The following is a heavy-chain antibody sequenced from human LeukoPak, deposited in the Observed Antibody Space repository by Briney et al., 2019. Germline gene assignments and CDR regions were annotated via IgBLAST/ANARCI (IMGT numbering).Heavy chain of an antibody. CDR3: ARAFGSGRFLEWFSDY. V-gene: IGHV3-21*01. CDR1: GFTFSSYS. Sequence: PGGSLRLSCAASGFTFSSYSMNWVRQAPGKGLEWVSSISSSSSYIYYADSVKGRFTISRDNAKNSLYLQMNSLRAEDTAVYYCARAFGSGRFLEWFSDYWGQGTLVTVSS. J-gene: IGHJ4*02. CDR2: ISSSSSYI. D-gene: IGHD3-3*01.